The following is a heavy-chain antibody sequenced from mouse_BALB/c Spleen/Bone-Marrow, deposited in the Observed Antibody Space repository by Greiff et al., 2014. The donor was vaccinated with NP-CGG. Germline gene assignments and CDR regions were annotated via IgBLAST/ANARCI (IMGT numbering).Heavy chain of an antibody. D-gene: IGHD1-1*01. CDR1: GYSFTDSN. CDR2: IDPYYGGT. CDR3: AKKDYGSSSFDY. J-gene: IGHJ2*01. V-gene: IGHV1-39*01. Sequence: EVQLQQSGPELEKPGASVKISCKASGYSFTDSNMNWVKQSNGKNLEWIGNIDPYYGGTSYSQKFKGKATLTVDKSSSTAYMQLRSLTSEDSAVYYCAKKDYGSSSFDYWGQGTILTVSS.